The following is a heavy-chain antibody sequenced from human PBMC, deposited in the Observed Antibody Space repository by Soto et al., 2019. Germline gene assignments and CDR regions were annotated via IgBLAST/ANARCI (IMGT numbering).Heavy chain of an antibody. CDR2: MNPNSGNT. D-gene: IGHD2-2*01. CDR1: GYTFTSYD. CDR3: ARASIVVVPAAYYYYYYMDV. V-gene: IGHV1-8*01. J-gene: IGHJ6*03. Sequence: ASVKVSCKASGYTFTSYDINWVRQATGQGLEWMEWMNPNSGNTGYAQKFQGRVTMTRNTSISTAYMELSSLRSEDTAVYYCARASIVVVPAAYYYYYYMDVWGKGTTVTVSS.